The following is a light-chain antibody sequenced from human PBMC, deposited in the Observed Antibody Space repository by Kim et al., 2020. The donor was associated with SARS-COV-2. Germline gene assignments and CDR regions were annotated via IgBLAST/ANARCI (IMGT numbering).Light chain of an antibody. V-gene: IGKV4-1*01. CDR1: QSVLYSSNNKSY. CDR3: QQYYSPPPT. J-gene: IGKJ2*01. CDR2: WAS. Sequence: SATINCKSSQSVLYSSNNKSYLAWYQQKPGQPPKLLIYWASTRESGVPDRFSGSGSGTDFTLTISSLQAEDVAVYYCQQYYSPPPTFGQGTKLEI.